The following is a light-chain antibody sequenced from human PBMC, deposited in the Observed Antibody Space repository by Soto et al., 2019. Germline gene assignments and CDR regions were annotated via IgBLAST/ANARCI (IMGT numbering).Light chain of an antibody. J-gene: IGKJ2*01. CDR2: KAS. Sequence: DIQMTQSPSTLSASVGDRVTITCRASQSISSWLAWYQQKPGTAPKLLIYKASSLQSGVPSRFSGSGSGTEFPLTISSLQPDDSATYYCQHYSRYPYTFGQGTKLEIK. CDR3: QHYSRYPYT. CDR1: QSISSW. V-gene: IGKV1-5*03.